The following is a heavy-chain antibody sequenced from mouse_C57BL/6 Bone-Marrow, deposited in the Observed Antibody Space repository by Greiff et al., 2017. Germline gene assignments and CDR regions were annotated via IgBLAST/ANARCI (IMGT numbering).Heavy chain of an antibody. J-gene: IGHJ1*03. CDR3: ASRTGAWYFDV. CDR2: ISSGGSYT. D-gene: IGHD4-1*01. CDR1: GFTFSSYG. V-gene: IGHV5-6*02. Sequence: EVKVVESGGDLVKPGGSLKLSCAASGFTFSSYGMSWVRQTPDKRLEWVATISSGGSYTYYPDSVKGRFTISRDNAKNTQYLQMSSLKSEDTAMYYCASRTGAWYFDVWGTGTTVTVSS.